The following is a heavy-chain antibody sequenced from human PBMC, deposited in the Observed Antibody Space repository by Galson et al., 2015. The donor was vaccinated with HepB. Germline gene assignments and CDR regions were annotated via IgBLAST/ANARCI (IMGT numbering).Heavy chain of an antibody. V-gene: IGHV3-23*01. J-gene: IGHJ4*02. CDR2: ISGSGYST. D-gene: IGHD5-24*01. CDR1: GFSFAGYA. CDR3: AKYGPEMSSGAGYYFDY. Sequence: SLRLSCAASGFSFAGYAMSWVRQAPGKGLEWVSAISGSGYSTYYADSVKGRFTISRDNSKNTLYLQMNSLRAEDTAVYYCAKYGPEMSSGAGYYFDYWGQGTLVTVSS.